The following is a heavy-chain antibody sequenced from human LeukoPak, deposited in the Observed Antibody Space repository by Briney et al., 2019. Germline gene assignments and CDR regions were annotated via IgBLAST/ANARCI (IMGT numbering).Heavy chain of an antibody. CDR1: GGSISSYY. V-gene: IGHV4-4*07. CDR3: ARENSGSYREFDY. J-gene: IGHJ4*02. D-gene: IGHD1-26*01. CDR2: IYISGST. Sequence: SETLSLTCTVSGGSISSYYWSWIRQPAGKGLEWIGRIYISGSTNYNASLKSRVSMSVDTSKNQFSLKLSSVTAADTAVFYCARENSGSYREFDYWGQGTLVTVSS.